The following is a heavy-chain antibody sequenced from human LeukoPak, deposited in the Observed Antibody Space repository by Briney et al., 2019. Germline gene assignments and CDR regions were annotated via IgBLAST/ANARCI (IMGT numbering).Heavy chain of an antibody. Sequence: GRSLRLSCAASGFTFDDYAMHWVRQAPGKGLEWVSGISWNSGSIGYADSVKGRFTISRDNAKNSLYLQMNSLRAEDTALYHCAKGPEMATIAFDIWGQGTMVTVSS. V-gene: IGHV3-9*01. CDR2: ISWNSGSI. J-gene: IGHJ3*02. D-gene: IGHD5-24*01. CDR3: AKGPEMATIAFDI. CDR1: GFTFDDYA.